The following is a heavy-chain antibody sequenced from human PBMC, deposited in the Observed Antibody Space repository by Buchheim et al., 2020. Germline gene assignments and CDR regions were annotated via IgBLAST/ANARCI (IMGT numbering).Heavy chain of an antibody. CDR1: GFTFSNYA. V-gene: IGHV3-23*01. J-gene: IGHJ4*02. CDR3: AKGSAYGGREGYFDY. Sequence: EVQLLESGGGLVQPGGSLRLSCAASGFTFSNYAMRWVRQAPGKGLEWVSAISGSGAHTYYADSVKGRFSISRDNSNNTLPLQLHSLRVENTAVYYCAKGSAYGGREGYFDYWGQGTL. CDR2: ISGSGAHT. D-gene: IGHD4-23*01.